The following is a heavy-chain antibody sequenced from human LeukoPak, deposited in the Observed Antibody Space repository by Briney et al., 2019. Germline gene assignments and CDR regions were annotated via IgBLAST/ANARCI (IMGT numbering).Heavy chain of an antibody. Sequence: SETLSLTCTVSGDSISTSNSYWGWIRQPPGKGLEWIGSIYYSGNTYYNASLKSRVTISVDTSKNQFSLKLSSVTAADTAVYYCARNIAVAGRGDYMDVWGKGTTVTISS. D-gene: IGHD6-19*01. J-gene: IGHJ6*03. CDR1: GDSISTSNSY. CDR3: ARNIAVAGRGDYMDV. V-gene: IGHV4-39*01. CDR2: IYYSGNT.